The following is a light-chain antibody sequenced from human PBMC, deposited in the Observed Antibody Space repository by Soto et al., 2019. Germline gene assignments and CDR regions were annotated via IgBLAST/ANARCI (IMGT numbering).Light chain of an antibody. V-gene: IGKV1-39*01. CDR1: QPITTF. J-gene: IGKJ3*01. CDR3: QQTYTPPFT. Sequence: DIQMTQSPSSLSASVGDRVTITCRANQPITTFLNWYQHKPGKAPTLLIYAASYLQSGVPSRFTDSGSGTEVTLTVSSLQPEDFATYYCQQTYTPPFTFGPGTEVDLK. CDR2: AAS.